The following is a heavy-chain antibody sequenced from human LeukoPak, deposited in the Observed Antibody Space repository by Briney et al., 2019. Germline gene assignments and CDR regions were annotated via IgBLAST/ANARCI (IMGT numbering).Heavy chain of an antibody. CDR2: IKSKTDGGTT. Sequence: GGSLRLSCAASGFTFSNAWMSWVRQAPGKGLEWVGRIKSKTDGGTTDYAAPVKGRFTISRDDSKNTLYLQMNSLKTEDTAVYYCLGYCSGGSCPNAFDIWGKGTMVTVSS. CDR1: GFTFSNAW. CDR3: LGYCSGGSCPNAFDI. V-gene: IGHV3-15*01. D-gene: IGHD2-15*01. J-gene: IGHJ3*02.